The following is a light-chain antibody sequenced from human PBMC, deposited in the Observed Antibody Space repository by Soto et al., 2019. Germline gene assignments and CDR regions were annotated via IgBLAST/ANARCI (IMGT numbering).Light chain of an antibody. J-gene: IGKJ1*01. CDR2: DAS. V-gene: IGKV1-5*01. CDR3: QQYNSYSWT. CDR1: QSISSY. Sequence: DIQMTQSPSSLSASVGDRVTITCRASQSISSYLNWYQQKPGKAPKLLIYDASSLDSGVPSRFSGSGSGTEFTLTISSLQPDDFATYYCQQYNSYSWTFGQGTKVDIK.